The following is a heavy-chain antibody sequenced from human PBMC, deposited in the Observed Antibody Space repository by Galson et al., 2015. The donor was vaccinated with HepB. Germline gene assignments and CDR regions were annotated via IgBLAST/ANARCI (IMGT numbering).Heavy chain of an antibody. J-gene: IGHJ6*02. CDR2: INCNSGAT. CDR3: ARVLTYDFWSGPPGYYFYGMDV. CDR1: GYTFTGYY. D-gene: IGHD3-3*01. Sequence: SVKVSCKASGYTFTGYYMHWVRQGPGQGLEWMGRINCNSGATNYVQKFQGRVTMTRDASVNTAYMELNRLKGDDTAVYYCARVLTYDFWSGPPGYYFYGMDVWGQGTTVTVSS. V-gene: IGHV1-2*02.